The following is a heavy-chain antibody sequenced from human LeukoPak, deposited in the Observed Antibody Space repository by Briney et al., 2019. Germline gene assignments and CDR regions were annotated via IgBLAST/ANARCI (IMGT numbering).Heavy chain of an antibody. CDR2: IYPGDSDT. J-gene: IGHJ3*02. V-gene: IGHV5-51*01. CDR1: GYSFSIYW. CDR3: ARTSGSYYRDAFDI. Sequence: GESLKISCKGSGYSFSIYWIAWVRQMPGKGLEWLGIIYPGDSDTRYSPSFQGQVTISADKSISTAYLQWSSLKASDTAMYYCARTSGSYYRDAFDIWGQGTMVTVSS. D-gene: IGHD1-26*01.